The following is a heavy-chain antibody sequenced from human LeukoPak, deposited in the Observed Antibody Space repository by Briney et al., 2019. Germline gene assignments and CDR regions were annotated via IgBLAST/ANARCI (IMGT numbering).Heavy chain of an antibody. V-gene: IGHV3-23*01. D-gene: IGHD3-3*01. Sequence: GGSLRLSCAASGFTFSSYGMSWVRQAPGKGLEWVSAISGSGGSTYYADSVKGRFTISRDNSKNTLYLQMNSLRAEDTAVYYCAKANEGRTYYDFWSGYVFGYWGQGTLVTVSS. J-gene: IGHJ4*02. CDR1: GFTFSSYG. CDR2: ISGSGGST. CDR3: AKANEGRTYYDFWSGYVFGY.